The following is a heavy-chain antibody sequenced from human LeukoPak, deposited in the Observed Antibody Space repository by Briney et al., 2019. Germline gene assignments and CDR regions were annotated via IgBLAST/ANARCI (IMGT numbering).Heavy chain of an antibody. CDR1: GGSFSGYY. Sequence: PSETLSLTCAVYGGSFSGYYWSWIRQPPGKGLEWIGEINNSGSTNYNPSLKSRVTISVDTSKNQFSLKLSSVTAADTAVYYCARGTIAARYYYYYYMDVWGKGTTVTVSS. J-gene: IGHJ6*03. D-gene: IGHD6-6*01. CDR3: ARGTIAARYYYYYYMDV. V-gene: IGHV4-34*01. CDR2: INNSGST.